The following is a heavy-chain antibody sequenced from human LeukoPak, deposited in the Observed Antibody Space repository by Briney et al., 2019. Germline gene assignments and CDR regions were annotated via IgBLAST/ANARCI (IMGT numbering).Heavy chain of an antibody. Sequence: RSGGSLRLSCAASGFTFSSSGMHWVRQAPGKGLEWVAVISYDGSNKYYADSVKGRFTFSRDNSKNTLYLQMNSLRAEDTAVYYCAKEYCSNSVCHSLDYWGQGTLVTVSS. J-gene: IGHJ4*02. CDR2: ISYDGSNK. V-gene: IGHV3-30*18. CDR1: GFTFSSSG. D-gene: IGHD2-8*01. CDR3: AKEYCSNSVCHSLDY.